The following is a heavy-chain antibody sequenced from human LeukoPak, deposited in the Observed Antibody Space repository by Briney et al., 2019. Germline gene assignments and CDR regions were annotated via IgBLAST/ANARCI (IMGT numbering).Heavy chain of an antibody. CDR1: GYTLTELS. D-gene: IGHD2-15*01. V-gene: IGHV1-24*01. CDR2: FDPEDGET. Sequence: ASVKVSCKVSGYTLTELSMHWVRQAPGKGLEWMGGFDPEDGETIYAQKFQGRVTITADKSTSTAYMELSSLRSEDTAVYYCASGVVVVVAGWGYYYYYGMDVWGQGTTVTVSS. CDR3: ASGVVVVVAGWGYYYYYGMDV. J-gene: IGHJ6*02.